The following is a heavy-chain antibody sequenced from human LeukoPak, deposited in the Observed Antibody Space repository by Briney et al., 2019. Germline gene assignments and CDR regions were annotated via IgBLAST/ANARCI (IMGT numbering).Heavy chain of an antibody. J-gene: IGHJ4*02. Sequence: GESLKISCKGSGYSFIKYWIGWVRQMPGKGLEWMGIIYPGNSNTRYRPSFQGQVTISADKSISTAYLQWSSLKASDTAMYYCARRVGTQYYFDYWGQGTLVTVSS. CDR1: GYSFIKYW. D-gene: IGHD7-27*01. CDR2: IYPGNSNT. V-gene: IGHV5-51*01. CDR3: ARRVGTQYYFDY.